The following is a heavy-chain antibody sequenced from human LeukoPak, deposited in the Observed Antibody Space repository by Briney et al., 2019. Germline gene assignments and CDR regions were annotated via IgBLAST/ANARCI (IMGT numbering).Heavy chain of an antibody. D-gene: IGHD3-10*01. V-gene: IGHV4-31*03. J-gene: IGHJ4*02. CDR1: GGSVSNGGYY. CDR3: ARAGYSSGRIDS. CDR2: INYSGTT. Sequence: SETLSLTCTVSGGSVSNGGYYCTWIRQLPEKGLEWIGYINYSGTTHYHPSLRSRATISLHTSQNQFSLNLRSVTAADTAVYYCARAGYSSGRIDSWGQGALVTVSS.